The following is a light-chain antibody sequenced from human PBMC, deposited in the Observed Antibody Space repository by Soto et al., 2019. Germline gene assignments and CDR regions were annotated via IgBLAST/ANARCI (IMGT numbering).Light chain of an antibody. CDR2: GAS. J-gene: IGKJ1*01. CDR1: QSVSSSY. Sequence: EIVLTQSPGTLSLSPGERATLSCRASQSVSSSYLAWYQQKPGQAPRLLIYGASSRATGIPDRFSGSGSGTDVTLTTSRLEPEDFAGYYCQQYDSSPVTFGQGTKVEIK. V-gene: IGKV3-20*01. CDR3: QQYDSSPVT.